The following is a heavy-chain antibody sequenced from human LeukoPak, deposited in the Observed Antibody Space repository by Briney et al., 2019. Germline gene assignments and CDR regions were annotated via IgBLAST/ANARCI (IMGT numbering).Heavy chain of an antibody. Sequence: LSLYWAALGFTFDDYALYWVRPSPGEGVEWGLGNSWDSGSIGYADSVKGRFTISRDNAKNSLYLQMNSLRAEDTALYYCAKAAVYGSGSYRDYFDYWGQGTLVTVSS. D-gene: IGHD3-10*01. CDR3: AKAAVYGSGSYRDYFDY. V-gene: IGHV3-9*01. CDR1: GFTFDDYA. CDR2: NSWDSGSI. J-gene: IGHJ4*02.